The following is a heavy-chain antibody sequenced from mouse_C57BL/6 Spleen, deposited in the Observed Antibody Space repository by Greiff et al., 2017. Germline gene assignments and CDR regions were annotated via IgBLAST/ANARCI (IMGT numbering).Heavy chain of an antibody. J-gene: IGHJ2*01. CDR2: IHPNSGST. CDR3: ATLITTVESYFDY. CDR1: GYTFTSYW. D-gene: IGHD1-1*01. Sequence: QVQLQQPGAELVKPGASVKLSCKASGYTFTSYWMHWVKQRPGQGLEWIGMIHPNSGSTNYNEKFKSKATLTVDKSSSTAYMQLSSLTSEDSAVYYCATLITTVESYFDYWGQGTTLTVSS. V-gene: IGHV1-64*01.